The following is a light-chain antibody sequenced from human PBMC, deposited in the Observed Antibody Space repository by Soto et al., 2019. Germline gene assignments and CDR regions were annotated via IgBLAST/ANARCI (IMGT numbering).Light chain of an antibody. CDR2: DAS. Sequence: DIQMTQSPSTLSASVGDRVTITCRASQSISSWLAWYQQKPGKAPNLLIYDASSLESEDPSRFSGSVSGTEITLHISKLQPDDFAYYYYHPYTRYWSFGQGTKVEIK. CDR1: QSISSW. J-gene: IGKJ1*01. V-gene: IGKV1-5*01. CDR3: HPYTRYWS.